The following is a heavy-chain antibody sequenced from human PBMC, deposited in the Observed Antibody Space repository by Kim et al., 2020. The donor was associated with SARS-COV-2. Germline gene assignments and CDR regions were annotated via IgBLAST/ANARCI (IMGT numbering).Heavy chain of an antibody. CDR1: GFTFMNSA. CDR3: ARDMASCSGGRCSLRWLDP. D-gene: IGHD2-15*01. Sequence: GGSLRLSCTASGFTFMNSAMHWVRQAPGKGLEWVALIWYDGGTEYYADSVKGRFTISRDNSKDTVYLQMNSLRADETAVYYCARDMASCSGGRCSLRWLDPWGQGTLVTVSS. V-gene: IGHV3-33*01. J-gene: IGHJ5*02. CDR2: IWYDGGTE.